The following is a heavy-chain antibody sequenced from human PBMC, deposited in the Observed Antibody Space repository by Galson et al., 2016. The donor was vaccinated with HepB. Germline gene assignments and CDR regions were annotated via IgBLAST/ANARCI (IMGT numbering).Heavy chain of an antibody. CDR3: AIGPDLVATLEI. J-gene: IGHJ4*02. Sequence: TLSLTCSISGGSISRDGYYGSWIRQHPGKGLEWIGYIYYNGNTNYNSSLKGRATISLGSSKSRFSLNLTSVTAADAAVYYCAIGPDLVATLEIWGQGTLVTVSS. V-gene: IGHV4-31*03. CDR1: GGSISRDGYY. D-gene: IGHD5-12*01. CDR2: IYYNGNT.